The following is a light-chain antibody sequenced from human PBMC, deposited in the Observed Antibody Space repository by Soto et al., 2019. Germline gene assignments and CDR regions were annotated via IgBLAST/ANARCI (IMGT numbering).Light chain of an antibody. J-gene: IGKJ4*01. V-gene: IGKV1-8*01. CDR1: QGISSY. Sequence: AIRMTQSPSSFSASTGDRVTITCRASQGISSYLAWYQQKPGKAPKLLIYAAPTLQSGVPSRFSGSGSGTDFTLTISCLQSEDFATYYCQQYYSYPPDFGGGTKVDIK. CDR3: QQYYSYPPD. CDR2: AAP.